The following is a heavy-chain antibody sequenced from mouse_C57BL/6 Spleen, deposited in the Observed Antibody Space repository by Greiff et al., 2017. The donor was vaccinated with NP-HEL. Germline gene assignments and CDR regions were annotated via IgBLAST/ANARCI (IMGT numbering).Heavy chain of an antibody. V-gene: IGHV5-16*01. J-gene: IGHJ3*01. D-gene: IGHD2-1*01. CDR2: INYDGSST. CDR1: GFTFSDYY. CDR3: ARGIYYGPWFAY. Sequence: EVKLVESEGGLVQPGSSMKLSCTASGFTFSDYYMAWVRQVPEKGLEWVANINYDGSSTYYLDSLKSRFIISRDNAKNILYLQRSSLKSEDTATYYCARGIYYGPWFAYWGQGTLVTVSA.